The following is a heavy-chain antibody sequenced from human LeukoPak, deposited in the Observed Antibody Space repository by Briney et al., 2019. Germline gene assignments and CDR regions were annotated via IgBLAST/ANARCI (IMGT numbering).Heavy chain of an antibody. CDR2: IRGSGGST. CDR3: ARDRAIAGTKEDAFDI. V-gene: IGHV3-23*01. CDR1: GFTFSSYA. J-gene: IGHJ3*02. Sequence: GGSLRLSCAASGFTFSSYAISWVRQAPGKGLGWDSAIRGSGGSTYYADSAKGRFTISRDNSKNTLYLQMNSLRAEDTAVYYCARDRAIAGTKEDAFDIWGQGTMVTVSS. D-gene: IGHD6-19*01.